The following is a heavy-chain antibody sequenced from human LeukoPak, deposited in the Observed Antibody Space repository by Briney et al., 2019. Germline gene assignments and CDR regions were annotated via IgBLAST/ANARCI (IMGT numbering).Heavy chain of an antibody. D-gene: IGHD2-21*01. J-gene: IGHJ4*02. CDR2: ISGSSSAT. CDR1: GFSFSSYN. Sequence: GGSLRLSCAASGFSFSSYNMNWVRQAPGKGLEWVSYISGSSSATDYTDSVKGRFTISRDNAKNSLYLQMDSLRDEDTAVYYCAREYSGIDYWGQGTLVSVSS. CDR3: AREYSGIDY. V-gene: IGHV3-48*02.